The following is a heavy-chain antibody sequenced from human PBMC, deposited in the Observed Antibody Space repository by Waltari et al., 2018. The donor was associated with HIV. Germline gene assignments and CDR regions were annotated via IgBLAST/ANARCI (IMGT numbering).Heavy chain of an antibody. Sequence: VQVLESGGGLIPPGASATICCTVSGLSLSDSGLHWVRQAPGKGPECLGRRAGRKNNFPPIFTWSLEGRSNISRHNSGKTTLLHLTNLKVEDTAIYYCSLGSPDYWYFALWGRGTPVTVSS. CDR2: RAGRKNNFPP. CDR1: GLSLSDSG. D-gene: IGHD6-19*01. CDR3: SLGSPDYWYFAL. J-gene: IGHJ2*01. V-gene: IGHV3-73*02.